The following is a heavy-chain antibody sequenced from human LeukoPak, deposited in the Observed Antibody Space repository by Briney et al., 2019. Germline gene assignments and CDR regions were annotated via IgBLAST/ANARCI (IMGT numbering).Heavy chain of an antibody. CDR1: GYTFTSYG. Sequence: ASVKVSCKASGYTFTSYGISWVRQAPGQGLEWMGWISAYNGNTNYAQKLQGRVTMTTDTSTSTAYMELRSLRSDDTAVYYCARARGLPGATVTSSRYYYYYGIDVWGQGTTVTVSS. CDR3: ARARGLPGATVTSSRYYYYYGIDV. CDR2: ISAYNGNT. D-gene: IGHD4-17*01. V-gene: IGHV1-18*01. J-gene: IGHJ6*02.